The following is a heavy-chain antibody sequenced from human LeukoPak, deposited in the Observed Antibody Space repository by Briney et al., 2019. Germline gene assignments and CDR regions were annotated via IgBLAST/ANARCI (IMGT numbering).Heavy chain of an antibody. D-gene: IGHD3-22*01. CDR2: ISSSSSYI. Sequence: GGSLRLSCAASGFTFSSYSMNWVRQAPGKGLECVSSISSSSSYIYYADSVKGRFTISRDNAKNSLYLQMNSLRAEDTAVYYCARVRRYYYDSSGYYDYWGQGTLVTVSS. CDR3: ARVRRYYYDSSGYYDY. J-gene: IGHJ4*02. CDR1: GFTFSSYS. V-gene: IGHV3-21*01.